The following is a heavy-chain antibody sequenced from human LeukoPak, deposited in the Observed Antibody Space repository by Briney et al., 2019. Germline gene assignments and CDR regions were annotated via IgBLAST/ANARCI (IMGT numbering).Heavy chain of an antibody. Sequence: PGGSLRLSCAASGFTFSSYSMNWVRQAPGKGLEWVSSISSSRSYIYYADSVKGRFTVSRDNSKNTLYLQMNSLRAEDTAVYFCAKIRDGGYWGQGTLVTVSS. D-gene: IGHD3-10*01. J-gene: IGHJ4*02. CDR3: AKIRDGGY. CDR1: GFTFSSYS. CDR2: ISSSRSYI. V-gene: IGHV3-21*04.